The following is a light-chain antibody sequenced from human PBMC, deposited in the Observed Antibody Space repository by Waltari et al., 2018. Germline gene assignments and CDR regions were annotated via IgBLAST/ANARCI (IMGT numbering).Light chain of an antibody. V-gene: IGKV4-1*01. J-gene: IGKJ3*01. CDR1: QSVFYSSNNKNY. Sequence: DIVMTQSPDSLAVSLGERATFNCTSSQSVFYSSNNKNYLAWYQQKPGQPPKLLIYWASIQESGVPDRFSGSGSGTDFTLTINSLQAEDVAVYYCQQYYNTPSTFGPGTKVDIK. CDR2: WAS. CDR3: QQYYNTPST.